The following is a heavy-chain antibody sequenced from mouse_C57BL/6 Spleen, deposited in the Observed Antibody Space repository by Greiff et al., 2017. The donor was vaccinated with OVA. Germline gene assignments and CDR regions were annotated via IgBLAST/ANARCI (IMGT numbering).Heavy chain of an antibody. CDR2: IDPETGGT. CDR1: GYTFTDYE. Sequence: VQLQESGAELVRPGASVTLSCKASGYTFTDYEMHWVKQTPVHGLEWIGAIDPETGGTAYNQKFKGKAILTADKSSSTAYMELRSLTSEDSAVYYSTRGTGKGDYWGQGTTLTVSS. D-gene: IGHD4-1*01. J-gene: IGHJ2*01. CDR3: TRGTGKGDY. V-gene: IGHV1-15*01.